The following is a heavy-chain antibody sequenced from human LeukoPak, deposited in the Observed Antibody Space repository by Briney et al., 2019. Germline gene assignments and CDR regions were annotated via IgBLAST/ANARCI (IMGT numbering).Heavy chain of an antibody. D-gene: IGHD2-2*01. CDR2: IYTSGST. V-gene: IGHV4-4*09. Sequence: SETLSLTCTVSGGSISSHYWSWIRQPPGKGLEWIGYIYTSGSTNYNPSLKSRVTISVDTSKNQLSMKLNSVTAADTAVYYCARHAPGSDCSSTSCYSTTFDYWGQGTLVTVSS. CDR1: GGSISSHY. CDR3: ARHAPGSDCSSTSCYSTTFDY. J-gene: IGHJ4*02.